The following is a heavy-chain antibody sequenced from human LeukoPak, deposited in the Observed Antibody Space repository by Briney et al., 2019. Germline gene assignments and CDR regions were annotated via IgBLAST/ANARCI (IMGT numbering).Heavy chain of an antibody. D-gene: IGHD3-10*01. CDR2: IIPIFGTA. Sequence: SVKVSCKASGGTFSSYAISWVRQAPGQGLEWMGGIIPIFGTANYAQKFQGRVTITADKSTSTAYMELSSLRSEDTAVYYCARDGELLWFGESSYGMDVWGKGTTVTVSS. V-gene: IGHV1-69*06. CDR1: GGTFSSYA. CDR3: ARDGELLWFGESSYGMDV. J-gene: IGHJ6*04.